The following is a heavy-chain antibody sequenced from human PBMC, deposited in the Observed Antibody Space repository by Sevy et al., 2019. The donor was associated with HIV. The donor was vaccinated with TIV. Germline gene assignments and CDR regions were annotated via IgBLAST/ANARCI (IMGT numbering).Heavy chain of an antibody. CDR3: AGSSMVRGVPYYYYMDV. Sequence: ASVKVSCKASGGTFSSYAISWVRQAPGQGLEWMGGIIPIFGTANYAQKFQGRVTITADKSTSTAYMELGSRGSEDTAVYYCAGSSMVRGVPYYYYMDVWGKGTTVTVSS. J-gene: IGHJ6*03. D-gene: IGHD3-10*01. CDR1: GGTFSSYA. CDR2: IIPIFGTA. V-gene: IGHV1-69*06.